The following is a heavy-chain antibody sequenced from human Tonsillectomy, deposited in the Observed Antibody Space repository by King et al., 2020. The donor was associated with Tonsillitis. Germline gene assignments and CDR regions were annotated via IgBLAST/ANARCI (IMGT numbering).Heavy chain of an antibody. CDR2: VNHSGST. CDR3: ARQMGHYDFWSGHRGWFDP. D-gene: IGHD3-3*01. Sequence: VQLQQWGAGLLKPSETLSLTCAIYGGTFSGYYWSWIRQPPGKGLEWIGEVNHSGSTNYNPSLKSRVSISVDTAKTQFSLKLNSVTAADTAVYYCARQMGHYDFWSGHRGWFDPWGQGTLVAVSS. V-gene: IGHV4-34*01. J-gene: IGHJ5*02. CDR1: GGTFSGYY.